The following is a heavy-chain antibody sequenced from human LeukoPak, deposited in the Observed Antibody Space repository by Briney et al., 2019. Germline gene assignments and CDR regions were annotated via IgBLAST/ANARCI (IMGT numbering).Heavy chain of an antibody. J-gene: IGHJ4*02. CDR2: INQGGSDK. Sequence: GGSLSLFCAASGFTFSGHWMSWLRQATGKGLEWVANINQGGSDKYYVDSVKGRFTIPRHNANNLLYLQMNSLRGEDTAVYYCTRDRSRAEDDWGQGTLVTVSS. V-gene: IGHV3-7*01. CDR1: GFTFSGHW. CDR3: TRDRSRAEDD. D-gene: IGHD1-14*01.